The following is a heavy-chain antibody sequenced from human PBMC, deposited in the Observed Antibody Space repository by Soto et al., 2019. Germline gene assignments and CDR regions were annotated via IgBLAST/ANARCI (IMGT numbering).Heavy chain of an antibody. CDR3: ARDQGYSYGAFYFDY. J-gene: IGHJ4*02. Sequence: SVKVSCKASGGTFSSYTISWVRQAPGQGLEWMGRIIPILGIANYAQKFQGRVTITADKSTSTAYMELRSLRSDDTAVYYCARDQGYSYGAFYFDYWGQGTLVTVSS. CDR1: GGTFSSYT. V-gene: IGHV1-69*04. D-gene: IGHD5-18*01. CDR2: IIPILGIA.